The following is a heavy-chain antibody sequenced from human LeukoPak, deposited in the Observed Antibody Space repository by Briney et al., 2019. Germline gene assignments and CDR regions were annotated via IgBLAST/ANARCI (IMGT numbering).Heavy chain of an antibody. CDR3: AKAPHYYDTSGGWFDP. V-gene: IGHV3-30*02. CDR1: GFTFSSYG. J-gene: IGHJ5*02. CDR2: IRYDGSNK. D-gene: IGHD3-22*01. Sequence: GGSLRPSCAASGFTFSSYGMHWVRQAPGKGLEWVAFIRYDGSNKYYADSVKGRFTISRDNSKDTLYLQMNSLRAEDTAVYYCAKAPHYYDTSGGWFDPWGQGTLVTVSS.